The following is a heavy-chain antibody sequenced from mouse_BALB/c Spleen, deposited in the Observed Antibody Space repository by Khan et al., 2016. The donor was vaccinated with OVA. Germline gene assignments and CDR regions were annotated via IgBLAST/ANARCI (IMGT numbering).Heavy chain of an antibody. Sequence: EVQLQESGPSLVKPSQSLSPTCTVTGYSITSNYAWSWIRQFPGSKLEWMGHISYSGATNYNPPLKSRISVTRDTSENQFFLQLNSVTTEDTATYFSSRQNYYGYALDYWGQGTSVTVSS. V-gene: IGHV3-2*02. CDR1: GYSITSNYA. D-gene: IGHD1-1*01. CDR2: ISYSGAT. J-gene: IGHJ4*01. CDR3: SRQNYYGYALDY.